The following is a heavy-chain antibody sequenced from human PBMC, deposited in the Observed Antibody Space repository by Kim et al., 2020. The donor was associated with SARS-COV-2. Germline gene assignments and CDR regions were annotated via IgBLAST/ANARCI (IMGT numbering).Heavy chain of an antibody. CDR1: GGSISSGDYY. D-gene: IGHD4-4*01. V-gene: IGHV4-30-4*01. CDR3: AREPYSNYAEYYYYYMDV. J-gene: IGHJ6*03. CDR2: IYYSGST. Sequence: SETLSLTCTVSGGSISSGDYYWSWIRQPPGKGLEWIGYIYYSGSTYYNPSLKSRVTISVDTSKNQFSLKLSSVTAADTAVYYCAREPYSNYAEYYYYYMDVWGKGTTVTVSS.